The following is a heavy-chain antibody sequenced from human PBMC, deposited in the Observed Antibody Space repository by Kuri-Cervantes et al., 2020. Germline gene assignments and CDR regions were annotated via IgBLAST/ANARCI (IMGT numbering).Heavy chain of an antibody. D-gene: IGHD4-17*01. CDR2: ISYDGSNK. CDR3: ARDGATVTTTYYYGMDV. CDR1: GFTFSSYA. V-gene: IGHV3-30-3*01. J-gene: IGHJ6*02. Sequence: SLKISCAASGFTFSSYAMHWVRQAPGKGLEWVAVISYDGSNKYYADSVKGRFTISRDNSKNTLYLQMNSLRAEDTAVYYCARDGATVTTTYYYGMDVWGQGTTVTVSS.